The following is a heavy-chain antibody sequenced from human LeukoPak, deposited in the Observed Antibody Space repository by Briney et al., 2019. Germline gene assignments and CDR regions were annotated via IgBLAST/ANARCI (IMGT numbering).Heavy chain of an antibody. CDR3: ARGDGDYVPFDY. V-gene: IGHV1-2*02. J-gene: IGHJ4*02. Sequence: ASVKVSCKASGGTFSSYAISWVRQAPGQGLEWMGWINPNSGGTNYAQKFQGRVTMTRDTSISTAYMELSRLRFDDTAVYYCARGDGDYVPFDYWGQGTLVTVSS. CDR2: INPNSGGT. D-gene: IGHD4-17*01. CDR1: GGTFSSYA.